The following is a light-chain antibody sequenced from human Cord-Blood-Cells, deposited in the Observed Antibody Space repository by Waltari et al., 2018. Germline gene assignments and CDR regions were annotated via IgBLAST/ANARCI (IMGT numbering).Light chain of an antibody. CDR1: QSISSY. J-gene: IGKJ3*01. V-gene: IGKV1-39*01. Sequence: DIQMTQSPSSLSASVGDRVTITCRASQSISSYLNWYQQKPGNAPKLLIYAASSLQSGVPSRFSGSGSGTDFTHTISSLQPEDFATYYCQQSYSTPFTFGPGTKVDIK. CDR2: AAS. CDR3: QQSYSTPFT.